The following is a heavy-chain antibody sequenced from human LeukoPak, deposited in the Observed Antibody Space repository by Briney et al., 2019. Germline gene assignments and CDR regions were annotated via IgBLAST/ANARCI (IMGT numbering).Heavy chain of an antibody. CDR3: ARAWYYYDSSGYYPFDY. CDR2: INHSGST. Sequence: SSETLSLTCTVSGGSISNYYWSWIRQPPGKGLEWIGEINHSGSTNYNPSLKSRVTISVDTSKNQFSLKLSSVTAADTAVYYCARAWYYYDSSGYYPFDYWGQGTLVTVSS. CDR1: GGSISNYY. V-gene: IGHV4-34*01. D-gene: IGHD3-22*01. J-gene: IGHJ4*02.